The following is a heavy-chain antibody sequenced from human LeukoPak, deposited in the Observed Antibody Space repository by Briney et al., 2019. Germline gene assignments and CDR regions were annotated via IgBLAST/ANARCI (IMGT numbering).Heavy chain of an antibody. CDR1: GGTFSSYA. Sequence: ASVKVSCKATGGTFSSYAISWVRQAPGQGLEWMGGIIPIFGTANYAQKFQGRVTITADESTSTAYMELSSLRSEDTAVYYCATGGGAYYFDYWGQGTLVTVSS. V-gene: IGHV1-69*13. CDR3: ATGGGAYYFDY. D-gene: IGHD3-16*01. CDR2: IIPIFGTA. J-gene: IGHJ4*02.